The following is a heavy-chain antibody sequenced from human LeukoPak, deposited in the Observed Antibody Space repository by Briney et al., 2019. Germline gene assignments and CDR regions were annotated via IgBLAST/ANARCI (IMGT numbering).Heavy chain of an antibody. V-gene: IGHV3-48*04. D-gene: IGHD5-24*01. Sequence: GGSLRLSCAASGFTFRNAGMGWVRQAPGKGLEWVSHISGGGESTVYPDAVKGRFTISRDNAKNSLYLQMNSLRVEDTGVYYCARRSGRRYEYWGQGVLVTVSP. CDR1: GFTFRNAG. CDR2: ISGGGEST. J-gene: IGHJ4*02. CDR3: ARRSGRRYEY.